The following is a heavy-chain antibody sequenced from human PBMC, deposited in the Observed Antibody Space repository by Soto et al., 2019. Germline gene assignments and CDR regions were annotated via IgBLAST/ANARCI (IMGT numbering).Heavy chain of an antibody. D-gene: IGHD3-9*01. CDR1: GFTFSSYS. CDR2: ISSSSSYI. CDR3: AGYYDILTPWFDP. Sequence: PGGSLRLSCAASGFTFSSYSMNWVRQAPGKGLEWVSSISSSSSYIYYADSVKGRFTISRDNAKNSLYLQMNSLRAEDTAVYYCAGYYDILTPWFDPWGQGTLVTVSS. V-gene: IGHV3-21*01. J-gene: IGHJ5*02.